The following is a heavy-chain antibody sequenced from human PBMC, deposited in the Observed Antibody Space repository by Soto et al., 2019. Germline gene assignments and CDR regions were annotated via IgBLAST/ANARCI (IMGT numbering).Heavy chain of an antibody. CDR3: ERELGYSGYGAPGY. V-gene: IGHV1-3*01. D-gene: IGHD5-12*01. J-gene: IGHJ4*02. CDR1: GYTFTSYA. CDR2: INAGNGNT. Sequence: ASVKVSCKASGYTFTSYAMHWVRQAPGQRLEWMGWINAGNGNTKYSQKFQGRVTITRDTSASTAYMGLSSLRSEDTAVYYCERELGYSGYGAPGYWGQGTLVTVSS.